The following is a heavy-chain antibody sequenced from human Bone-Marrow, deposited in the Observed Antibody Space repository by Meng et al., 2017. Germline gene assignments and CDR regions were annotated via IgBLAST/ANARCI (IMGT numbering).Heavy chain of an antibody. J-gene: IGHJ4*02. V-gene: IGHV3-66*02. D-gene: IGHD3-22*01. CDR2: LYIDATA. Sequence: GESLKISCAGAGFNVNSNYMSGVREAPGKGLEWVSVLYIDATAYYADSVKGRFTISRDNSKNTVYLQMNNLRAEDTAVYYCTRRFYYDSGGYYHFESWGQGTLVTVSS. CDR1: GFNVNSNY. CDR3: TRRFYYDSGGYYHFES.